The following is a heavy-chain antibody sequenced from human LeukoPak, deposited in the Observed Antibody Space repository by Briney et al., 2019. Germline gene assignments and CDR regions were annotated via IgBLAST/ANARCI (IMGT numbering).Heavy chain of an antibody. CDR3: ARDQLPHYYDTEVAFDI. Sequence: ASVKVSCKASGYTFTSYGFSWVRQAPGQGLEWLGWISVYNGNTNYAQNLQGRVTMTTDTSTSTAYMELRSLRSDDTAVYHCARDQLPHYYDTEVAFDIWGQGTMVTVSS. D-gene: IGHD3-22*01. CDR2: ISVYNGNT. CDR1: GYTFTSYG. V-gene: IGHV1-18*01. J-gene: IGHJ3*02.